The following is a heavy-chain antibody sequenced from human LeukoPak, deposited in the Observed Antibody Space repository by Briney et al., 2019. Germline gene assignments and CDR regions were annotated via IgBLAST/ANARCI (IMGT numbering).Heavy chain of an antibody. V-gene: IGHV3-23*01. CDR1: GFTFSDYY. D-gene: IGHD3-10*01. J-gene: IGHJ3*02. CDR3: AKQPRLITRAFDI. Sequence: QPGGSLRLSCAASGFTFSDYYMSWIRQAPGKGLEWVSAISGSGGSTYYADSVKGRFTISRDNSKNTLYLQMNSLRAEDTAVYYCAKQPRLITRAFDIWGQGTMVTVSS. CDR2: ISGSGGST.